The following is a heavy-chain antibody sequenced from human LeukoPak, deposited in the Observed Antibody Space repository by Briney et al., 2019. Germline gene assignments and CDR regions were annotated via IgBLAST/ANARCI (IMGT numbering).Heavy chain of an antibody. CDR1: GGSIRNSSFY. J-gene: IGHJ4*02. CDR3: ARGGYDFWSGYRDY. Sequence: SETLSLTCAVSGGSIRNSSFYWGWIRQPPGKGLEWIASIYNSGTTYYNPSIKSRITIFVDTSKNQVSLKLSSVTAADTAVYYCARGGYDFWSGYRDYWGQGTLVTVSS. CDR2: IYNSGTT. V-gene: IGHV4-39*07. D-gene: IGHD3-3*01.